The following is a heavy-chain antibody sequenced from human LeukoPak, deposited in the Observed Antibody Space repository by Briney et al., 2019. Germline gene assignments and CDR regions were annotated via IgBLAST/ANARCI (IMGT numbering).Heavy chain of an antibody. CDR3: ARRPGDSSGNHFDY. Sequence: GESLKISCEGSGYSFSTYWIGWVRQMPGKGLEWMGIIYPGDSATRYSPSFQGQVTISADKSNSTAYLQWSSLKASDTAMYYCARRPGDSSGNHFDYWGQGTLVTVSS. J-gene: IGHJ4*02. CDR1: GYSFSTYW. CDR2: IYPGDSAT. D-gene: IGHD3-22*01. V-gene: IGHV5-51*01.